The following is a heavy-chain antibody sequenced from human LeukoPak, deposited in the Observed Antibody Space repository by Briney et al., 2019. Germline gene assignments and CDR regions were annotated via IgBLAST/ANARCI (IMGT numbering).Heavy chain of an antibody. CDR3: ARGAPDGYVY. D-gene: IGHD5-24*01. CDR2: IYYSGST. CDR1: GGSISSYY. J-gene: IGHJ4*02. Sequence: SETLSLTCTVSGGSISSYYWSWIRQPPGKGLEWIGYIYYSGSTNYNPSLKSRVTISVDTSKNQFSLKLSSVTAAVTAVYYCARGAPDGYVYWGQGTLVTVSS. V-gene: IGHV4-59*01.